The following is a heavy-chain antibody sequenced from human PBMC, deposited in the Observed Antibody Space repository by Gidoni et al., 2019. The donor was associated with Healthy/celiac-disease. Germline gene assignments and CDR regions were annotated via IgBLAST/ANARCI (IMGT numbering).Heavy chain of an antibody. Sequence: QLQLQESGPGLVKPSETLSLTCTVSGGSISSSSYYWGWIRQPPGQGLEWIGSIYYRGSTYYNPSLKRRVTISVDTSKNQFSLKLSSVTAADTAVYYCARQIGYCSSTSCYRNWFDPWGQGTLVTVSS. CDR3: ARQIGYCSSTSCYRNWFDP. D-gene: IGHD2-2*02. J-gene: IGHJ5*02. CDR1: GGSISSSSYY. CDR2: IYYRGST. V-gene: IGHV4-39*01.